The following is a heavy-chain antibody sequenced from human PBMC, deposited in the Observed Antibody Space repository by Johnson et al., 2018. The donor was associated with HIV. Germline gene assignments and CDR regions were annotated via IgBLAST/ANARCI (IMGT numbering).Heavy chain of an antibody. CDR1: GFTFDDYA. Sequence: VLLVESGGGFVQPGRSLRLSCAASGFTFDDYAMHWVRQAPGKGLEWVSLISWDGGSTYYADSVKGRFTISRDNSKNSLYLQMNSLRTEDTALYYCAKDGSGDVRGAFDIWGQGTMVTVSS. CDR2: ISWDGGST. CDR3: AKDGSGDVRGAFDI. V-gene: IGHV3-43*02. J-gene: IGHJ3*02. D-gene: IGHD3-10*02.